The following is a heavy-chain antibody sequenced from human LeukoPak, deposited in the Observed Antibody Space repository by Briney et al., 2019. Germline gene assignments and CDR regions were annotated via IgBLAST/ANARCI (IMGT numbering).Heavy chain of an antibody. J-gene: IGHJ4*02. Sequence: ASVKVSCKASGYTFTSYGINWVRQATGQGLEWMGWMNPNSGNTGYAQKFQGRVTMTRNTSISTAYMELSSLRSEDTAVYYCARTQQLAEPYFDYWGQGTLVTVSS. CDR3: ARTQQLAEPYFDY. D-gene: IGHD6-13*01. V-gene: IGHV1-8*02. CDR1: GYTFTSYG. CDR2: MNPNSGNT.